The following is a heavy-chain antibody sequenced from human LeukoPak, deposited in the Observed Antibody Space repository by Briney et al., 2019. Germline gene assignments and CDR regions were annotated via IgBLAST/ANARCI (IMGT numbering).Heavy chain of an antibody. J-gene: IGHJ5*02. V-gene: IGHV4-59*08. CDR1: GGSISSYY. D-gene: IGHD1-26*01. CDR3: ARHVTVGATTDWFDP. CDR2: IYYSGST. Sequence: SETLSLTCTVSGGSISSYYWSWIRQPPGKGLEWIGYIYYSGSTNYNPSLKSRVTISVDTSKNQFSLKLSSVTAADTAVYYCARHVTVGATTDWFDPWGQGTLVTVSS.